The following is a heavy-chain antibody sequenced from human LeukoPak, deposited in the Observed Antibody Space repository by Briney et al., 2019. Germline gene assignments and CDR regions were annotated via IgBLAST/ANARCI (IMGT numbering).Heavy chain of an antibody. CDR1: GFTFSSYA. CDR2: ISGSGGST. J-gene: IGHJ6*03. Sequence: GGSLRLSCAASGFTFSSYATSWVRQAPGKGLEWVSAISGSGGSTYYADSVKGRFTISRDNSKNTLYLQMNSLRAEDTAVYYCAKGGGYCSSTSCYNPYAYYYMDVWGKGTTVTVSS. CDR3: AKGGGYCSSTSCYNPYAYYYMDV. D-gene: IGHD2-2*02. V-gene: IGHV3-23*01.